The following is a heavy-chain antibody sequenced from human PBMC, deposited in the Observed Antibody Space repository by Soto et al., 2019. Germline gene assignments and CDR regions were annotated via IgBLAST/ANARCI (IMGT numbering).Heavy chain of an antibody. CDR3: ARGRINVAEGGIAAAGGHFDP. Sequence: QVQLQQWGAGLLKPSETLSLTCAVYGGSISGYYWSWIRQPPGKGLEWIGEINHSGSTNYNPSLKSRVTISVDTSKNQFSLQLSSVTAADTAVYYCARGRINVAEGGIAAAGGHFDPWGQGTLVTVSS. J-gene: IGHJ5*02. D-gene: IGHD6-13*01. CDR2: INHSGST. V-gene: IGHV4-34*01. CDR1: GGSISGYY.